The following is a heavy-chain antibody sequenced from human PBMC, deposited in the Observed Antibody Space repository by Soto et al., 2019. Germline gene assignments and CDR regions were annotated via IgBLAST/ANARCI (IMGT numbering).Heavy chain of an antibody. CDR3: ARSLSMISTSCIY. Sequence: GGSLRLSCAASGFTFSSYSMNWVRQAPGKGLEWVSSISSSSSYIYYADSVKGRFTISRDNAKNSLYLQMNSLRAEDTAVYYCARSLSMISTSCIYWGQGTLVTVS. V-gene: IGHV3-21*01. CDR1: GFTFSSYS. D-gene: IGHD2-2*01. J-gene: IGHJ4*02. CDR2: ISSSSSYI.